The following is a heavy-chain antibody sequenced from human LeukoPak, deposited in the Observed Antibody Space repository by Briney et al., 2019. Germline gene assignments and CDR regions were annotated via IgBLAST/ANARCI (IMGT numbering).Heavy chain of an antibody. J-gene: IGHJ6*04. CDR1: GYTFTSYD. V-gene: IGHV1-18*01. CDR2: MNPNSGNT. Sequence: ASVKVSCKASGYTFTSYDINWVRQATGQGLEWMGWMNPNSGNTNYAQKLEGRVTMTTDTSTSTAYMELRSLTSDDTAVYYCARGGVTSVVDLWGKGTTVTISS. CDR3: ARGGVTSVVDL. D-gene: IGHD4-23*01.